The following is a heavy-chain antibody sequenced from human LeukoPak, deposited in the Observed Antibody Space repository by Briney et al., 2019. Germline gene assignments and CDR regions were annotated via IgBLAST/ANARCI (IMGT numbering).Heavy chain of an antibody. CDR3: AKADPGDFWSGVDY. J-gene: IGHJ4*02. CDR2: ISWNSGSI. Sequence: GGSLRLSCAASGFTFDDYAMHWVRQAPGKGLEWVSGISWNSGSIGYADSVKGRFTISRDNAKNSLYLQMNSLRAEDMALYYCAKADPGDFWSGVDYWGEGTLVTVSS. V-gene: IGHV3-9*03. CDR1: GFTFDDYA. D-gene: IGHD3-3*01.